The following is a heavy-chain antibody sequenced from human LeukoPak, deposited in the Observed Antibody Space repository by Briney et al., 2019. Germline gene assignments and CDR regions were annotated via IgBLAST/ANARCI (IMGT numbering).Heavy chain of an antibody. CDR2: ISSSSSYI. D-gene: IGHD3-10*01. Sequence: PGGSLRLSCAASGFTFSSYSMNWVRQAPGKGLEWVSTISSSSSYIYYADSVKGRFTISRDNAKNSLYLQTNSLRAEDTAVYYCARDRNWFGELWRYYYYYMDVWGKGTTVTVSS. CDR3: ARDRNWFGELWRYYYYYMDV. CDR1: GFTFSSYS. V-gene: IGHV3-21*01. J-gene: IGHJ6*03.